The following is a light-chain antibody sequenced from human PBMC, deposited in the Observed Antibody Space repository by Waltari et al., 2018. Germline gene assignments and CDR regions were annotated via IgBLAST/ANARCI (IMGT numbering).Light chain of an antibody. Sequence: IQLTQSPSFLSASVGDSVTITCRASQGIRNYLAWYQQKPGRAPKVLIYPAYTVKDGVPARFRGSGSGADFTLTITSLQPEDFGTYYCQHVDALPLTFGGGTRVEIK. CDR2: PAY. CDR3: QHVDALPLT. J-gene: IGKJ4*01. CDR1: QGIRNY. V-gene: IGKV1-9*01.